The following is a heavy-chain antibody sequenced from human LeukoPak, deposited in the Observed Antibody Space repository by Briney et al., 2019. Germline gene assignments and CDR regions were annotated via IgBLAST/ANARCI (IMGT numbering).Heavy chain of an antibody. CDR1: RFTVIDYG. J-gene: IGHJ4*02. Sequence: PGRSLRLSCVASRFTVIDYGMHWVRQAPGKGLEWVAFIRDDGTDKYYADSMKGRFTISRDNSKTTLYLQMNSLRPEDTAVYYCATLVGASVDYVDYWGQGTLVTVSP. D-gene: IGHD1-26*01. CDR3: ATLVGASVDYVDY. CDR2: IRDDGTDK. V-gene: IGHV3-30*02.